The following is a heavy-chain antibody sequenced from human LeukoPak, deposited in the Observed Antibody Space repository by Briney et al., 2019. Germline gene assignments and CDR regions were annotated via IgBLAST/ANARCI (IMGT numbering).Heavy chain of an antibody. CDR2: IIPIFGTA. Sequence: SVKVSCKASGGTFSSYAISWVRQAPGQGLEWMGGIIPIFGTANYAQKFQGRVTITADESTSTAYMELSSLRSEDTAVYYCARGAVAGRPPLLDYWGQGTLVTVSS. D-gene: IGHD6-19*01. CDR1: GGTFSSYA. V-gene: IGHV1-69*13. CDR3: ARGAVAGRPPLLDY. J-gene: IGHJ4*02.